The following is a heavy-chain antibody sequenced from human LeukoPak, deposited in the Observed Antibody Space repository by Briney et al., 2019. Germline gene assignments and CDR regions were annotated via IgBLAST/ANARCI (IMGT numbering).Heavy chain of an antibody. CDR1: GVSMSAFQ. J-gene: IGHJ4*02. CDR2: VNTKGET. D-gene: IGHD2-8*01. V-gene: IGHV4-4*09. Sequence: KASETLSLTCTVSGVSMSAFQWSWVRQSPEKGLEWIGCVNTKGETNYNPSLKSRVITSVDTPKSQFSLRLTSVTAADTAVYYCATSNDAKIAPFDHWGQGALVTVSS. CDR3: ATSNDAKIAPFDH.